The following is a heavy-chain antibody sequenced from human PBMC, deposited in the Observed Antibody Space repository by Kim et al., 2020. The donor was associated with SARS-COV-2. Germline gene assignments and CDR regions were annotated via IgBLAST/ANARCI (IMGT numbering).Heavy chain of an antibody. J-gene: IGHJ4*02. Sequence: YYADSVKSRFTISRDNSTNTLYLQMNSLRAEDTAVYYCAREVPTVTTFDYWGQGTLVTVSS. D-gene: IGHD4-17*01. CDR3: AREVPTVTTFDY. V-gene: IGHV3-30*01.